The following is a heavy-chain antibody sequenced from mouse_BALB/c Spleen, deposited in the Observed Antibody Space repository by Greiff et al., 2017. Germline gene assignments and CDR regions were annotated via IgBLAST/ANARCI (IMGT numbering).Heavy chain of an antibody. CDR3: ARHEWGYAIDY. Sequence: EVKLMESGGGLVQPGGSLKLSCAASGFTFSSDTMSWVRQTPEKRLEWVAYISNGGGSTYYPDTVKGRFTISRDNAKNTLYLQMSSLKSEDTAMYYCARHEWGYAIDYCGQGTSVTVSS. CDR2: ISNGGGST. J-gene: IGHJ4*01. D-gene: IGHD1-3*01. V-gene: IGHV5-12-2*01. CDR1: GFTFSSDT.